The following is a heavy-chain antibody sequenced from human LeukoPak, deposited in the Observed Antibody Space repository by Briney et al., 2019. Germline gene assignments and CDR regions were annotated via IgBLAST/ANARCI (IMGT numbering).Heavy chain of an antibody. J-gene: IGHJ4*02. CDR2: ISSSSSYI. CDR1: GYTFSSYS. CDR3: AIGSGYYFDY. D-gene: IGHD3-10*01. Sequence: GGSLTLSCAASGYTFSSYSMSWVRQAPGKGLGWVSSISSSSSYIYYADSMKGRFTTSRDNAKNSLYMQMNSLRAEDTAVYYCAIGSGYYFDYWGQGTLVTVSS. V-gene: IGHV3-21*01.